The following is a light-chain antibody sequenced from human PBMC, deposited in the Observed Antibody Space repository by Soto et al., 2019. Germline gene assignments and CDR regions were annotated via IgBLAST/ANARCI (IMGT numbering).Light chain of an antibody. V-gene: IGKV1-5*03. Sequence: DIQMTQSPSTLSAFVGDRVTITCRASQSISSWLAWYQQKPGKAPNLLIYKASSLESGVPSRFSGSGSGTEFTLTISSLQPDDFATYYCQQYNSYSPDTFGQGTKLEIK. CDR2: KAS. CDR3: QQYNSYSPDT. J-gene: IGKJ2*01. CDR1: QSISSW.